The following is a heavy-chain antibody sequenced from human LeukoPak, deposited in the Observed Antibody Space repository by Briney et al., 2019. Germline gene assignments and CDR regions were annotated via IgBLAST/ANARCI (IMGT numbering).Heavy chain of an antibody. Sequence: GGSLRLSCAVSGFDLSKYDMDWVRQAPGKGLEWVAVVWDDGSNKYYAESVKGRFTISRDHSKKMLYLQMNSLRAEDTAVYYCARERGGQDWDFDLWGRGTLVTVSS. CDR3: ARERGGQDWDFDL. CDR2: VWDDGSNK. CDR1: GFDLSKYD. V-gene: IGHV3-33*01. D-gene: IGHD3-10*01. J-gene: IGHJ2*01.